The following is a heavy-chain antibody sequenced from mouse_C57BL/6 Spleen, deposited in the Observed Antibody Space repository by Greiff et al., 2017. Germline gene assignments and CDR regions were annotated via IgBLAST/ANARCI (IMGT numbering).Heavy chain of an antibody. CDR3: AREGAGTPWFAY. V-gene: IGHV1-52*01. Sequence: QVQLQQPGAELVRPGSSVKLSCKASGYTFTSYWMHWVKQRPIQGLEWIGNIYPSDSETHYNEKFKDKATLTVDKSSSTAYMQLSSLTSEDSAVYYCAREGAGTPWFAYWGQGTLVTVSA. CDR2: IYPSDSET. J-gene: IGHJ3*01. D-gene: IGHD3-3*01. CDR1: GYTFTSYW.